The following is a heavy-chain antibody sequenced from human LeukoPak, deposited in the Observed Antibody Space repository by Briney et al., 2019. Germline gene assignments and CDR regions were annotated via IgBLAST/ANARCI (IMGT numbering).Heavy chain of an antibody. Sequence: GGSLRLSCAASGFTFSSYGMHWVRQAPGKGLEWVAVISYDGSNKYYADSVKGRFTISRDNSKNTLYLQMNSLRVEDTAVYYCAKDRQQLVRNYYYGMDVWGQGTTVTVSS. D-gene: IGHD6-13*01. V-gene: IGHV3-30*18. CDR2: ISYDGSNK. CDR1: GFTFSSYG. J-gene: IGHJ6*02. CDR3: AKDRQQLVRNYYYGMDV.